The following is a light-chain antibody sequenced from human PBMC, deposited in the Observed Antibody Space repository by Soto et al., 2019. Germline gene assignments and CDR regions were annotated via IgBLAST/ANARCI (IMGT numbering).Light chain of an antibody. J-gene: IGLJ3*02. CDR3: SSYTTTSTLV. CDR1: RSNIGSNT. Sequence: QSVLTQPPSASGTPGQRVTISCSGSRSNIGSNTVNWYQQVPGTAPKLLIYASNQRPSGVPDRFSGSKSGTSASLAISGLQSEDEADYYCSSYTTTSTLVFGGGTKLTVL. V-gene: IGLV1-44*01. CDR2: ASN.